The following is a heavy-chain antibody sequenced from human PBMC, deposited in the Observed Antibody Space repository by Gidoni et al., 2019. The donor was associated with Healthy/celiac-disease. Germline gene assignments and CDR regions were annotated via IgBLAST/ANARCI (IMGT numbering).Heavy chain of an antibody. CDR2: ISSSSSYI. Sequence: EVQLVESGGGLVKPGGSLRLSCAASGFTFSSYSMNWVRQAPGKGLEWVSSISSSSSYIYYADSVKGRFTISRDNAKNSLYLQMNSLRAEDTAVYYCARDKTNGDIWPYFDYWGQGTLVTVSS. CDR1: GFTFSSYS. V-gene: IGHV3-21*01. CDR3: ARDKTNGDIWPYFDY. D-gene: IGHD1-7*01. J-gene: IGHJ4*02.